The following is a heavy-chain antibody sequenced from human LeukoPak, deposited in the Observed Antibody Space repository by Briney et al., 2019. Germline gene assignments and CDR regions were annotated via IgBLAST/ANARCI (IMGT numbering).Heavy chain of an antibody. CDR2: IYYTGST. CDR1: GGSISTSSYY. CDR3: ASRTRFGELRFDY. Sequence: SETLSLXCTVSGGSISTSSYYWGWIRQPPGKGLEWIGSIYYTGSTYYNPSLNSRVTVSVDTSKNQFSLKLSSVTAADTAVYYCASRTRFGELRFDYWGQGTLVTVSS. D-gene: IGHD3-10*01. V-gene: IGHV4-39*01. J-gene: IGHJ4*02.